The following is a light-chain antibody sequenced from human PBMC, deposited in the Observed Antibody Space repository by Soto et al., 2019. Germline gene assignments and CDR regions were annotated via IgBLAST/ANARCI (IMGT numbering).Light chain of an antibody. CDR3: QQRSNWPPST. CDR1: QSVSSY. CDR2: DAS. V-gene: IGKV3-11*01. Sequence: EIVLTQSPATLSLSPGERATLSCRASQSVSSYLAWYQQKPGQAPSLLIDDASNRATGIPARFSGSGSGTDFTLTISSLEPEDFAVYYCQQRSNWPPSTFGGGTKVEIK. J-gene: IGKJ4*01.